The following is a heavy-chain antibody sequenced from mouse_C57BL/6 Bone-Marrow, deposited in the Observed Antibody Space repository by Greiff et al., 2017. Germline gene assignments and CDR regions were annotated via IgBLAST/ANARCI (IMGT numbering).Heavy chain of an antibody. V-gene: IGHV1-81*01. D-gene: IGHD5-2*01. CDR1: GYTFTSYG. Sequence: QVQLQQSGAELARPGASVKLSCKASGYTFTSYGISWVKQRTGQGLEWIGEIYPRRGNTYYNEKFKGKATLTADKSSSTAYMELRSLTSEDSAVYFCAREYVGSDGGGFDYWGQGTTLTVSS. J-gene: IGHJ2*01. CDR2: IYPRRGNT. CDR3: AREYVGSDGGGFDY.